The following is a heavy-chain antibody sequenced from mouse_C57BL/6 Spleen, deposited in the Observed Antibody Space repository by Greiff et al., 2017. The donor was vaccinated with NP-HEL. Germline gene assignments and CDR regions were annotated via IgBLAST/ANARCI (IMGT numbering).Heavy chain of an antibody. D-gene: IGHD1-1*01. CDR3: ARGIYYYGSSYDVYAMDY. V-gene: IGHV1-7*01. CDR2: INPSSGYT. CDR1: GYTFTSYW. Sequence: QVQLQQSGAELAKPGASVKLSCKASGYTFTSYWMHWVKQRPGQGLEWIGYINPSSGYTKYNQKFKDKATLTADKSSSTAYMQLSSLTYEDSAVYYCARGIYYYGSSYDVYAMDYWGQGTSVTVSS. J-gene: IGHJ4*01.